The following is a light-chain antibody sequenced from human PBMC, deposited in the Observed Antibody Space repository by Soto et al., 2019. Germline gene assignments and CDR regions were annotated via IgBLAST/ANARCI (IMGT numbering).Light chain of an antibody. J-gene: IGKJ1*01. V-gene: IGKV4-1*01. CDR2: WAS. CDR1: HIVIYSANNKNC. CDR3: QQYNNWPPN. Sequence: DIVMTQSRDSPAVSLCEMATINCKSSHIVIYSANNKNCLAWYQQKPGQPPKLLIYWASTRESGVPDRFSGSGSGTEFTLTVSSLQSEDIAVYFCQQYNNWPPNFGQGTKVDIK.